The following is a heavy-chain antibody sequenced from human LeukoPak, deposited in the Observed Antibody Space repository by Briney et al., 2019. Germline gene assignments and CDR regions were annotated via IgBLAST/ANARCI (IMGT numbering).Heavy chain of an antibody. CDR3: ARDRAVAAAGPLLDY. J-gene: IGHJ4*02. CDR1: GYTFTSYG. D-gene: IGHD6-13*01. Sequence: ASVKVSCKASGYTFTSYGISWVRQAPGQGLGWMGWISAYTANTNYAQKLQGRVTMTTDTSTGTAYMELRSLRSDDTAVYYCARDRAVAAAGPLLDYWGQGTLVTVSS. V-gene: IGHV1-18*01. CDR2: ISAYTANT.